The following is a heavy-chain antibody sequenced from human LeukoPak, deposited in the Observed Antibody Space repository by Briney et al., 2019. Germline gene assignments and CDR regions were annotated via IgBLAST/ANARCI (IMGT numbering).Heavy chain of an antibody. V-gene: IGHV4-59*08. CDR3: ARLGPGVAAAKFDY. J-gene: IGHJ4*02. Sequence: SSETLSLTCTVSGGSISSYYWSWIRQPPGKGLEWIGYIYYSGSTNYNPSLKSRVTISVDTSKNQFSLKLSSVTAADTAVYYCARLGPGVAAAKFDYWGQGTLVTVSS. CDR2: IYYSGST. CDR1: GGSISSYY. D-gene: IGHD6-13*01.